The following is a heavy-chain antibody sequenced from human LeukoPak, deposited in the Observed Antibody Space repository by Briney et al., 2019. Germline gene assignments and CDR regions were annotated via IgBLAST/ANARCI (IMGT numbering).Heavy chain of an antibody. CDR3: AREGTDSYYFDY. V-gene: IGHV3-48*03. CDR2: ISSSGSTI. D-gene: IGHD1-1*01. J-gene: IGHJ4*02. Sequence: GGSLRLSCAASGFTFSSYEMNWVRQAPGKGLEWVSYISSSGSTIYYADSVKGRFTISRDNAKNSLYLQMNSLRAEDTAVYYCAREGTDSYYFDYWGQGTLVTVSS. CDR1: GFTFSSYE.